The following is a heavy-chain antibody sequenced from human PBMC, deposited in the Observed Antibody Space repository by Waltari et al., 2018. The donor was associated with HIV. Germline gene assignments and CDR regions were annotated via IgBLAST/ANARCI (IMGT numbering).Heavy chain of an antibody. CDR3: ARRMAPNYYYYYGMDV. Sequence: QVQPVQSGAVVKKPRASMMASCQVSGSPFTRTRFTRGRQATGQGLEWMGWMNPNSGNTGYAQKFQGRVTMTRNTSISTAYMELSSLRSEDTAVYYCARRMAPNYYYYYGMDVWGQGTTVTVSS. J-gene: IGHJ6*02. D-gene: IGHD2-15*01. V-gene: IGHV1-8*01. CDR2: MNPNSGNT. CDR1: GSPFTRTR.